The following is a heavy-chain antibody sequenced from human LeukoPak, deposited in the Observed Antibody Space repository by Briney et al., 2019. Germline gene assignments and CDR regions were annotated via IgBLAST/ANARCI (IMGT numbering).Heavy chain of an antibody. CDR3: ARDPRGSSSAYYYYGLDV. J-gene: IGHJ6*02. D-gene: IGHD6-6*01. CDR1: GFTFSSYE. V-gene: IGHV3-48*03. CDR2: ISSSGSTI. Sequence: GGSLRLSCAASGFTFSSYEMNWVRQAPGKGLEWVSYISSSGSTIYYADSVKGRFTISRDNAKNSLYLQMNSLRAEDTAVYYCARDPRGSSSAYYYYGLDVWGQGTTVTVSS.